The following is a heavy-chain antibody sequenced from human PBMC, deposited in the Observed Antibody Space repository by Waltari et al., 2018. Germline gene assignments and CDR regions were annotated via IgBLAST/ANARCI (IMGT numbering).Heavy chain of an antibody. V-gene: IGHV3-7*03. CDR3: ARGSTGYVRVWDS. J-gene: IGHJ4*02. Sequence: EVQLMASGGGLVQPGGSLRLSCAASGFSFSAYWMTWVRQAPGKGLEWVANIKYDGSATYHADSVNGRFSISRDNAKNSLYLQMNSVSADDTAIYYCARGSTGYVRVWDSWGQGTMVTVSS. D-gene: IGHD2-2*01. CDR1: GFSFSAYW. CDR2: IKYDGSAT.